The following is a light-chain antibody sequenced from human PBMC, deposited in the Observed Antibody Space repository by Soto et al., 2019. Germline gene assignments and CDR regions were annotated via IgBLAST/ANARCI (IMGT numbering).Light chain of an antibody. V-gene: IGKV1-5*03. CDR1: QSISSW. CDR3: QQYNSYSEA. J-gene: IGKJ1*01. Sequence: DIQMTQSPSTLSASVGERVTITCRASQSISSWLAWYQQKPGKAPKLLIYKASSLESGVPSMFSGSGSGTEFTLTISRLQPDDFATYYCQQYNSYSEAFGQGTKVDIK. CDR2: KAS.